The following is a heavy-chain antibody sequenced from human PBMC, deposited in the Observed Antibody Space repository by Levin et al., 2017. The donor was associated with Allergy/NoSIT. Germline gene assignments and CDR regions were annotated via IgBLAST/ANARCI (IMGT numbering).Heavy chain of an antibody. V-gene: IGHV4-59*01. CDR3: ARGGDCGGDCYSVRGFAVRGFDY. CDR1: GASITTYY. CDR2: IHSTGST. D-gene: IGHD2-21*02. Sequence: KPSETLSLTCTVSGASITTYYWGWIRQPPGKGLEWIAYIHSTGSTNYNPSLKSRVTISIDTSKNHFSLTLRSVTAADTAVYYCARGGDCGGDCYSVRGFAVRGFDYWGQGTLVTVSS. J-gene: IGHJ4*02.